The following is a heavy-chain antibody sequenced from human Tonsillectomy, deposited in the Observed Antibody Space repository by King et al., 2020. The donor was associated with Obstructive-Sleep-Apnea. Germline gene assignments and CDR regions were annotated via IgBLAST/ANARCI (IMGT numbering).Heavy chain of an antibody. CDR3: ARDLVPDACDI. CDR2: ISSSSSTI. D-gene: IGHD6-13*01. CDR1: GFTFSGYT. V-gene: IGHV3-48*04. Sequence: VQLVESGGGLVQPGGSLRLSCAASGFTFSGYTMNWVRQAPGKGLEWVSYISSSSSTIYYADSVKGRFTISRDNAKNSLYLQMNSLRAEDTAVNYCARDLVPDACDIWGRGTIVTVPS. J-gene: IGHJ3*02.